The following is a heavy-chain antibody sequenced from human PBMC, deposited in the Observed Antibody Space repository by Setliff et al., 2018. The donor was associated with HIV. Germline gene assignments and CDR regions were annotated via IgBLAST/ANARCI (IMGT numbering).Heavy chain of an antibody. CDR3: ARDFTYDNTGSLTGFGMDV. D-gene: IGHD3-22*01. CDR2: IYYSGST. V-gene: IGHV4-31*03. J-gene: IGHJ6*02. Sequence: PSETLSLTCTVSGDSITSGGYFWSWIRQHPGKGLEWIGHIYYSGSTYYNPSLKSRVTISVDTSKNQFSLKLSSVTAADTAVYFCARDFTYDNTGSLTGFGMDVWGQGTTVTVSS. CDR1: GDSITSGGYF.